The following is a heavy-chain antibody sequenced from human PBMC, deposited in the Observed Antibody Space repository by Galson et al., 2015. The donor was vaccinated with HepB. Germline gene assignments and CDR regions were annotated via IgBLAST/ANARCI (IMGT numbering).Heavy chain of an antibody. D-gene: IGHD2-2*01. V-gene: IGHV1-2*06. CDR1: GYTFTDYY. Sequence: SVKVSCKASGYTFTDYYIHWVRQAPGQGLEWMGRIYPNSGATNCAQKFQGRVTMTRDTSISTAYMELSRLRSDDTAVYYCARDRFFNGVVNWGQGTLVTVSS. J-gene: IGHJ4*02. CDR3: ARDRFFNGVVN. CDR2: IYPNSGAT.